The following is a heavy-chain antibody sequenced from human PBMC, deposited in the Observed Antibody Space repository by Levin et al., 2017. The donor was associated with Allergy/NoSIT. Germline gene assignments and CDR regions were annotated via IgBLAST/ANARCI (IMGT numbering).Heavy chain of an antibody. J-gene: IGHJ5*02. Sequence: GGSLRLSCAASGFTFSPYTMNWVRQAPGEGLEWVSSISSTGSYIFYRDSVKGRFTISRDNAKNSLYLEMNSLRADDTAVYYCACEPEQWKWFDPWGQGTLVTVSS. V-gene: IGHV3-21*01. D-gene: IGHD6-19*01. CDR3: ACEPEQWKWFDP. CDR2: ISSTGSYI. CDR1: GFTFSPYT.